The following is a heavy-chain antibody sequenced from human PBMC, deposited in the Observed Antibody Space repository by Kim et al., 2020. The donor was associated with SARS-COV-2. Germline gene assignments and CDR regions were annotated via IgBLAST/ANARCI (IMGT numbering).Heavy chain of an antibody. V-gene: IGHV1-46*01. CDR1: GYTFTSYY. J-gene: IGHJ6*03. D-gene: IGHD5-18*01. CDR2: INPSGGST. Sequence: ASVKVSCKASGYTFTSYYMHWVRQAPGQGLEWMGIINPSGGSTSYAQKFQGRVTMTRDTSTSTVYMELSSLRSEHTAVYYCARDPTDTAMDNYYYMDVWGKGTTVTVSS. CDR3: ARDPTDTAMDNYYYMDV.